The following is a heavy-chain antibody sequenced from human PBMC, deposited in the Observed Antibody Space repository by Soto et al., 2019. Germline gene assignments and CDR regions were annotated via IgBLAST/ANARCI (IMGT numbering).Heavy chain of an antibody. V-gene: IGHV3-7*03. D-gene: IGHD3-22*01. CDR2: IKQDGSEK. CDR1: GFTFSSYW. J-gene: IGHJ5*02. Sequence: GGSLRLSCAASGFTFSSYWMSWVRQAPGKGLEWVANIKQDGSEKYYVDSVKGRFTISRDNAKNSLYLQMNSLRAEDTAVYYCARMKDSSGYYFFNWFDPWGQGTLVTVS. CDR3: ARMKDSSGYYFFNWFDP.